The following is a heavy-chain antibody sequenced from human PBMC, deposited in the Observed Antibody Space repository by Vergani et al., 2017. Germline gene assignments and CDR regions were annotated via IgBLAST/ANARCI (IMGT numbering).Heavy chain of an antibody. CDR3: ARDLGYCSSTSCRDLGYYYYGMDV. V-gene: IGHV1-46*01. J-gene: IGHJ6*02. CDR1: GYTFTGYY. CDR2: INPSGGST. D-gene: IGHD2-2*01. Sequence: QVQLVQSGAEVKKPGASVKVSCKASGYTFTGYYMHWVRQAPGQGLEWMGIINPSGGSTSYAQKFQGRVTMTRDTSTSTVYMELSSLRSEDTAVYYCARDLGYCSSTSCRDLGYYYYGMDVWGQGTTVTVSS.